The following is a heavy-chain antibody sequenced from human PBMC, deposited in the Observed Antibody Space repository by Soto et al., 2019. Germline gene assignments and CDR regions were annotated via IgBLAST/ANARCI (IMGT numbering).Heavy chain of an antibody. J-gene: IGHJ4*02. CDR2: IKSKSAGETT. CDR1: GFSFRTTW. D-gene: IGHD1-26*01. V-gene: IGHV3-15*05. Sequence: EVQLVESGGGLVKPGGSLRLSCAASGFSFRTTWMAWVCQAPGKGLEWVGRIKSKSAGETTDYADPVKGRFTISRDESKDTLALHMDSLETGDTAVYYCSPGSPFSGSVFDYWGQGTLVTVSS. CDR3: SPGSPFSGSVFDY.